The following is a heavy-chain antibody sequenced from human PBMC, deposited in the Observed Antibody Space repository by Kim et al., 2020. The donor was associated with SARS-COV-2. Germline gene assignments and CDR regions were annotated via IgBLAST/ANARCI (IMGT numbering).Heavy chain of an antibody. V-gene: IGHV1-69*13. CDR1: GGTFSSYA. J-gene: IGHJ4*02. CDR2: IIPIFGTA. CDR3: ARFEPRGRLVLGYFDY. D-gene: IGHD6-6*01. Sequence: SVKVSCKASGGTFSSYAISWVRQAPGQGLEWMGGIIPIFGTANYAQKFQGRVTITADESTSTAYMELSSLRSEDTAVYYCARFEPRGRLVLGYFDYWGQGTLVTVSS.